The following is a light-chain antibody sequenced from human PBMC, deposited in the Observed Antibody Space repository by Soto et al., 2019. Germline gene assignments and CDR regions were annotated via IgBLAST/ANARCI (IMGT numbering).Light chain of an antibody. CDR2: DAS. CDR3: QQRSHWRPFS. J-gene: IGKJ2*01. CDR1: QSVSSY. V-gene: IGKV3-11*01. Sequence: EIVLTQSPATLSLSPGERATLSCRASQSVSSYLAWYQQKPGQAPRLLIYDASNRATGIPARFSGSGSGTDFTLTISSLEPEDFAVYYCQQRSHWRPFSFGQGTKLEIK.